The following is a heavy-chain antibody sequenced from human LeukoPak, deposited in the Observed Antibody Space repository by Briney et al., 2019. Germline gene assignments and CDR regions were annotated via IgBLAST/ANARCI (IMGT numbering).Heavy chain of an antibody. CDR3: ARDRTSIQVDVDV. CDR2: IFIGATT. CDR1: GFTVSTNY. Sequence: GGSLRLSCEVSGFTVSTNYMSWVRQAPVKGLECVSVIFIGATTDYADSVKGRFTISKDNSKNTLYLHMNNLRPEDTAVYYCARDRTSIQVDVDVWGRGTTVTVSS. V-gene: IGHV3-66*01. J-gene: IGHJ6*02. D-gene: IGHD1/OR15-1a*01.